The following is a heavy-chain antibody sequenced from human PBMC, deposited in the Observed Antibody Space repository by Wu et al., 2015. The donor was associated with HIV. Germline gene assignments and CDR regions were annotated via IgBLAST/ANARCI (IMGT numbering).Heavy chain of an antibody. CDR1: GGTFNTYA. Sequence: QVHLVQSGAEVQKPGSSVKVSCEASGGTFNTYAITWVRQAPGRGLEWMGGIIPIFGTANYAHKFKGRVSITTDESTRTAYMELSSLRSEDTAVYYCATSALTMPFLLWCMDVWGQGTTVTVSS. CDR3: ATSALTMPFLLWCMDV. CDR2: IIPIFGTA. J-gene: IGHJ6*02. D-gene: IGHD2/OR15-2a*01. V-gene: IGHV1-69*05.